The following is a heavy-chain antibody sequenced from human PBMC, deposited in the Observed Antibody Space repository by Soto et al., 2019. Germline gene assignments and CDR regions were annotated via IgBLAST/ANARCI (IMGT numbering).Heavy chain of an antibody. V-gene: IGHV3-15*01. Sequence: GGSLRLSCAASGFTFSNAWMSWVRQAPGKGLEWVGRIKSKTDGGTTDYAPVKGRFTISRDDSKNTLYLQMNSLKTEDTAVYYCTTDPKPLIAAAGSIDYWGQGTLVTVPQ. CDR3: TTDPKPLIAAAGSIDY. CDR2: IKSKTDGGTT. J-gene: IGHJ4*02. CDR1: GFTFSNAW. D-gene: IGHD6-13*01.